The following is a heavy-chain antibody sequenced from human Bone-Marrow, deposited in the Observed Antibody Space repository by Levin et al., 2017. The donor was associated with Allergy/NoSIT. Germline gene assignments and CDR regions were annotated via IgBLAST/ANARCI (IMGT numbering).Heavy chain of an antibody. CDR2: IYSGGST. J-gene: IGHJ3*01. D-gene: IGHD2-2*01. CDR3: ARDGPAKPWA. CDR1: GFTVSNNY. Sequence: GGSLRLSCAVSGFTVSNNYMNWVRQAPGKGLEWVSLIYSGGSTHYAASVKGRFTISRDSSSNTLYLHMNSLRAEDTAVYYCARDGPAKPWAWGQGTMVTVSS. V-gene: IGHV3-53*01.